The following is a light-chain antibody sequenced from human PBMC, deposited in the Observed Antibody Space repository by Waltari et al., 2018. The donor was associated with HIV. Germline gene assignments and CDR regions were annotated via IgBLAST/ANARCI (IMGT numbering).Light chain of an antibody. J-gene: IGLJ1*01. CDR3: CSFADSDSYV. Sequence: QSALTQPRSVSGSPGQSVTISCTGTSSDVGRYNYVSWYQQHPGKAPKLMSYDVSKRPSGVPDRFSGSKSGNTASLTISGLQADDEADYSCCSFADSDSYVFGTGTDVTVL. V-gene: IGLV2-11*01. CDR1: SSDVGRYNY. CDR2: DVS.